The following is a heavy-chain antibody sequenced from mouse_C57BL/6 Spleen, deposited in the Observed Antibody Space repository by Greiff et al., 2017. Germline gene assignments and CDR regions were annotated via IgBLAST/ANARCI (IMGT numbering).Heavy chain of an antibody. V-gene: IGHV5-17*01. D-gene: IGHD2-13*01. CDR2: ISCGSSTI. Sequence: EVQLVESGGGLVKPGGSLKLSCAASGFTFSDYGMHLVRQAPEKGLEWVAYISCGSSTIYYADTVKGRFTITIDNAKTTLFLQMTSLRSEDTAMYYCARGDYWGQGTLVTVSA. CDR3: ARGDY. CDR1: GFTFSDYG. J-gene: IGHJ3*01.